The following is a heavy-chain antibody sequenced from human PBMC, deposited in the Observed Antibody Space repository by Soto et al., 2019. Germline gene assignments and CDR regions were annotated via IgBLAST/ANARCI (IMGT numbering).Heavy chain of an antibody. V-gene: IGHV4-30-4*01. CDR2: IYYSGST. CDR1: GGSISSGDYY. J-gene: IGHJ3*02. CDR3: AIFVSGPDAFDI. D-gene: IGHD3-3*01. Sequence: QVQLQESGPGLVKPSQTLSLTCTVSGGSISSGDYYWSWIRQPPGKGLEWIGYIYYSGSTYYNPYLKRRXXIXVXXSKNQFSLKLSSVTAADTAVYYCAIFVSGPDAFDIWGQGTMVTVSS.